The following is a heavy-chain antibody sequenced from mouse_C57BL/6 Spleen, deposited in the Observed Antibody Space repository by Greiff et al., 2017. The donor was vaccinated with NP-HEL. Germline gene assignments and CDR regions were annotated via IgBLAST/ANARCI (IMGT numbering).Heavy chain of an antibody. V-gene: IGHV1-64*01. CDR2: IHPTSGSP. CDR3: ASPYYYCSRGGYFDV. J-gene: IGHJ1*03. CDR1: GYTFTSYW. Sequence: VQLQQPGAELVKPGASVKLSCKASGYTFTSYWMHWVKQRPGQGLEWIGMIHPTSGSPNYNEKFKSKATLTVDKSSSTAYMQLSSLTSEDSAVYYCASPYYYCSRGGYFDVWGTGTTVTVSS. D-gene: IGHD1-1*01.